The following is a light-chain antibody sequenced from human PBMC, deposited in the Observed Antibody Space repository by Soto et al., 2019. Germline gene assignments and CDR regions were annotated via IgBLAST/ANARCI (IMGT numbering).Light chain of an antibody. CDR1: NSDVGSHNF. CDR3: CPLTNAATWV. CDR2: EAS. V-gene: IGLV2-23*01. Sequence: QSALTQPASVSGSPGQSITISCTGTNSDVGSHNFVSWYQQYPGKAPKLLIYEASKRPSGLSNRFSGSKSGNTASLTISGPQVGDGADYSSCPLTNAATWVFGGGTKLTVL. J-gene: IGLJ3*02.